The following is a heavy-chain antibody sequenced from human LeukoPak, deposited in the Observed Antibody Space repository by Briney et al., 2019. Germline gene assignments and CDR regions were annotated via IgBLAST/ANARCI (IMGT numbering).Heavy chain of an antibody. CDR1: GYTFTGYY. CDR3: ARGSSATVTTYYYYYYMDV. V-gene: IGHV1-2*02. Sequence: ASVKVSCKASGYTFTGYYMRWVRQAPGQGLEWMGWINPNSGGTNYAQKFQGRVTMTRDTSISTAYMELSRLRSDDTAVYYCARGSSATVTTYYYYYYMDVWGKGTTVTVSS. J-gene: IGHJ6*03. D-gene: IGHD4-17*01. CDR2: INPNSGGT.